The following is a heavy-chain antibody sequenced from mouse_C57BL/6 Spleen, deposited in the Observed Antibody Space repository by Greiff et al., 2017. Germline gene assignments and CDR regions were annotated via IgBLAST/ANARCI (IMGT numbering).Heavy chain of an antibody. CDR1: GFTFSSYA. CDR3: TRVGSSPYWDFDV. D-gene: IGHD1-1*01. CDR2: ISSGGDYI. J-gene: IGHJ1*03. Sequence: EVQRVESGEGLVKPGGSLKLSCAASGFTFSSYAMSWVRQTPEKRLEWVAYISSGGDYIYYADTVKGRFTISRDNARNTLYLQMSSLKSEDTAMYYGTRVGSSPYWDFDVWGTGTTGTVAS. V-gene: IGHV5-9-1*02.